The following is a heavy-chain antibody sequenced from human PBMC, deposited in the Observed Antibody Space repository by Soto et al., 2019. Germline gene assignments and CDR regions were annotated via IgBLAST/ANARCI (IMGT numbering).Heavy chain of an antibody. Sequence: QLVESGGGLVQPGGSLRLACTASGFDFSTYSMNWVRQAPGKGLEWIAYVSMDSDTIHYADSVKGRFTISRDDAENSLFLQMNSLRDEDTATYFCARLYYDYAWGQGTTVTVSS. CDR2: VSMDSDTI. CDR1: GFDFSTYS. J-gene: IGHJ6*02. D-gene: IGHD3-3*01. V-gene: IGHV3-48*02. CDR3: ARLYYDYA.